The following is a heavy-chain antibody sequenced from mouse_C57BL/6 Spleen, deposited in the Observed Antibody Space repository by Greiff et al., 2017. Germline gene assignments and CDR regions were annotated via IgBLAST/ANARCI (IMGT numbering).Heavy chain of an antibody. J-gene: IGHJ4*01. CDR2: ISDGGSYT. D-gene: IGHD1-2*01. CDR3: AREDYYGLYYYAMDD. Sequence: EVKLMESGGGLVKPGGSLKLSCAASGFTFSSYAMSWVRQTPEKRLEWVATISDGGSYTYYPDNVKGRFTISRDNAKNNLYLQMSHLKSEDTAMXYCAREDYYGLYYYAMDDWGQGTSVTVAS. V-gene: IGHV5-4*01. CDR1: GFTFSSYA.